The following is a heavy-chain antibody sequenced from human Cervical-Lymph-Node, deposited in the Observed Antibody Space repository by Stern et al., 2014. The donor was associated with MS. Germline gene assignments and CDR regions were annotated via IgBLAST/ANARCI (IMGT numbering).Heavy chain of an antibody. Sequence: QMQLVHSGGGVVQPGRSLRLSCAASGFTFSSYAMHWVRQAPGKGLEWVAVISYDGSNKYYADSVKGRFTISRDNSKNTLYLQMNSLRAEDTAVYYCARDRRVVVPAAYFDYWGQGTLVTVSS. J-gene: IGHJ4*02. CDR3: ARDRRVVVPAAYFDY. V-gene: IGHV3-30*01. CDR1: GFTFSSYA. CDR2: ISYDGSNK. D-gene: IGHD2-2*01.